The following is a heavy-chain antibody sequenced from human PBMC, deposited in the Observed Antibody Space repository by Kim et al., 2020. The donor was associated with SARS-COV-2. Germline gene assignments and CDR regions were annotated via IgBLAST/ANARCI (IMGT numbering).Heavy chain of an antibody. D-gene: IGHD3-3*01. CDR3: ARVIDPGYYDFWSGYYTNWFDP. Sequence: ASVKVSCKASGYTFTSYGISWVRQAPGQGLEWMGWISAYNGNTNYAQKLQGRVTMTTDTSTSTAYMELRSLRSDDTAVYYCARVIDPGYYDFWSGYYTNWFDPWGQGTLVTVSS. V-gene: IGHV1-18*01. J-gene: IGHJ5*02. CDR1: GYTFTSYG. CDR2: ISAYNGNT.